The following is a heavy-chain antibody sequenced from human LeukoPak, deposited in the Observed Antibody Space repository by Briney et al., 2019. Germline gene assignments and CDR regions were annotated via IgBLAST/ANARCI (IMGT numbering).Heavy chain of an antibody. Sequence: GASLQISCKGSGYSFTSYWIGWVRPLPGKGLEWMGIIYPGDSDTRYSPSFQGQVTISADKSISTAYLQWSSLKASDTAMYYCARRFPPYSSSDRGGWFDPWGQGTLVTVSS. D-gene: IGHD6-6*01. V-gene: IGHV5-51*01. J-gene: IGHJ5*02. CDR1: GYSFTSYW. CDR3: ARRFPPYSSSDRGGWFDP. CDR2: IYPGDSDT.